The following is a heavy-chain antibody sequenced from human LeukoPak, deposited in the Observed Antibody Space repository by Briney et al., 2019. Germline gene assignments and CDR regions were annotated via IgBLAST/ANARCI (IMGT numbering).Heavy chain of an antibody. J-gene: IGHJ4*02. V-gene: IGHV4-34*01. Sequence: SDTLSLTCAVYGGSFSGYYWSWIRQPPGKGLEWIGEINHSGSTNYNPSLKSRVTISVDTSKNQFSLKLSSVTAADTAVYYCARDYYDSSGYSMYYFDYWGQGTLVTVSS. D-gene: IGHD3-22*01. CDR1: GGSFSGYY. CDR2: INHSGST. CDR3: ARDYYDSSGYSMYYFDY.